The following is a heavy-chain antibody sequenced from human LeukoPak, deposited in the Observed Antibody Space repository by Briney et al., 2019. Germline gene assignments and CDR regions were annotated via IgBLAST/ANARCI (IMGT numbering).Heavy chain of an antibody. V-gene: IGHV3-30*02. CDR3: ANMTPYCSSTSCSRDY. J-gene: IGHJ4*02. D-gene: IGHD2-2*01. CDR1: GFTFSSYG. Sequence: GGSLRLSCAASGFTFSSYGMHWVRQAPGKGLEWVAFIRYDGSNKYYADSMKGRFTISRDNSKNTLYLQMNSLRAEDTAVYYCANMTPYCSSTSCSRDYWGQGTLVTVSS. CDR2: IRYDGSNK.